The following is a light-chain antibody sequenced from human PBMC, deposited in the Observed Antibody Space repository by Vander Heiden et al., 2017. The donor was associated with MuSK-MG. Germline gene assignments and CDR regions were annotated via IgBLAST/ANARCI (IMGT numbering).Light chain of an antibody. CDR2: RGS. V-gene: IGKV2-30*01. CDR1: QSLVYSDGNTY. J-gene: IGKJ2*01. Sequence: DVVMTQSPLSLPVILGQPASISCRSSQSLVYSDGNTYLNWFQQRPGQSPRRLIYRGSRRDSGVPDRFSDSGSGTDFTLKITSVEADDVGIYYCRQAKHWPYTFGQGTKVEIK. CDR3: RQAKHWPYT.